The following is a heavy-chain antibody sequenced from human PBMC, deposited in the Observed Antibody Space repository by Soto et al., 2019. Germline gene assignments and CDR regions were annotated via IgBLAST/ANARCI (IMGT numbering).Heavy chain of an antibody. J-gene: IGHJ4*02. CDR2: VSGSGAIT. V-gene: IGHV3-23*01. D-gene: IGHD2-15*01. Sequence: GGALRLSCAASGFIFSNYALSWVRQAPGKGLEWVSVVSGSGAITYYADSVKGRFTISRDNSKNTLYLQMYSLRAEDTALYYCAKISGGSWSDYWGQGTLVTVSS. CDR3: AKISGGSWSDY. CDR1: GFIFSNYA.